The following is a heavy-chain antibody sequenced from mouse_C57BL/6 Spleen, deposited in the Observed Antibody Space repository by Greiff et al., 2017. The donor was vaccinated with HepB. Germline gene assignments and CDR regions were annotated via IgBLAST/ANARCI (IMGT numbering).Heavy chain of an antibody. V-gene: IGHV1-26*01. D-gene: IGHD3-1*01. CDR3: ARSLPSGAMDY. J-gene: IGHJ4*01. Sequence: VQLQQYGPELVKPGASVKISCKASGYTFTDYYMNWVKQSHGKSLEWIGDINPNNGGTSYNQKFKGKATLTVDKSSSTAYMELRSLTSEDSAVYYCARSLPSGAMDYWGQGTSVTVSS. CDR2: INPNNGGT. CDR1: GYTFTDYY.